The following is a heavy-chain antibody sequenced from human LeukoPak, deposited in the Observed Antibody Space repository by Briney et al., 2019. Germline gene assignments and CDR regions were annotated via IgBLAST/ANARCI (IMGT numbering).Heavy chain of an antibody. CDR2: INPNSGGT. CDR1: GYTFTGYY. CDR3: ARVNYGNTWFDP. V-gene: IGHV1-2*06. D-gene: IGHD4-17*01. J-gene: IGHJ5*02. Sequence: ASVKVPCKASGYTFTGYYMHWVRQAPGQGLEWMGRINPNSGGTNYAQKFQGRVTMTRDTSISTAYMELSRLRSDDTAVYYCARVNYGNTWFDPWGQGTLVTVSS.